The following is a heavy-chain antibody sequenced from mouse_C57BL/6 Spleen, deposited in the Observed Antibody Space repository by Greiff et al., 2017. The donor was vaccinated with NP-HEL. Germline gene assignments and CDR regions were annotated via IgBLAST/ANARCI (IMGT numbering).Heavy chain of an antibody. Sequence: VQLQQPGAELVRPGTSVKLSCKASGYTFTSYWMHWVKQRPGQGLEWIGVIDPSDSYTNYNQKFKGKATLTVDTSSSTAYMQLSSLTSEDSAVYYCARGAYYSNYDYAMDYWGQGTSVTVSS. V-gene: IGHV1-59*01. CDR1: GYTFTSYW. J-gene: IGHJ4*01. CDR2: IDPSDSYT. CDR3: ARGAYYSNYDYAMDY. D-gene: IGHD2-5*01.